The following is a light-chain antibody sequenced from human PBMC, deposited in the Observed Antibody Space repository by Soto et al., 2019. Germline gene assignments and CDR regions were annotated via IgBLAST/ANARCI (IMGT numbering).Light chain of an antibody. Sequence: EVVLTQSPGTLSLSPGESASLSCRASQSVTNNYLAWSKQRLGKAPRLLLFGSSDRATGLPDRSSGSGSGTDFTLTITRLEPEDFAVYYCHQYGSSYPYTFGQGTKLEIK. J-gene: IGKJ2*01. CDR3: HQYGSSYPYT. CDR1: QSVTNNY. CDR2: GSS. V-gene: IGKV3-20*01.